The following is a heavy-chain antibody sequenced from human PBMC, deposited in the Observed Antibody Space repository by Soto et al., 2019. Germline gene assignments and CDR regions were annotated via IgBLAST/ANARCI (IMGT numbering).Heavy chain of an antibody. D-gene: IGHD4-17*01. V-gene: IGHV4-59*01. Sequence: SETLSLTCTVSGGSISSYYWSWIRQPPGKGLEWIGYIYYSGSTNYNPSLKSRVTISVDTPKNQFSLKLSSVTAADTAVYYCARATTVTSPLAFDIWGQGTMVTVSS. CDR2: IYYSGST. CDR1: GGSISSYY. CDR3: ARATTVTSPLAFDI. J-gene: IGHJ3*02.